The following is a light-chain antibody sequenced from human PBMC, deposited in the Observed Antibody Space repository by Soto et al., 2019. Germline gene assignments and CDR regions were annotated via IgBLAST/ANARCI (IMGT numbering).Light chain of an antibody. J-gene: IGKJ4*01. CDR3: QQSYTTPLT. CDR2: DAS. CDR1: QSLNSR. Sequence: DIQLTQSPSTLSASVGDRVTLTCRASQSLNSRLAWYQQRPGKAPKLLIYDASTLESGVPSRFSGSGSGTEFTLTINNLQPDDLATYYCQQSYTTPLTFGGGTKVDIK. V-gene: IGKV1-5*01.